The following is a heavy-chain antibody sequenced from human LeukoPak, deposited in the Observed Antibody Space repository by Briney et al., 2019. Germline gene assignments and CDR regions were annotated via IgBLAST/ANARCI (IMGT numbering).Heavy chain of an antibody. J-gene: IGHJ6*03. CDR1: GYTFTSYD. V-gene: IGHV1-8*03. CDR3: ARGFFGSGWYGYYYMDV. D-gene: IGHD6-19*01. Sequence: ASVKVSCKASGYTFTSYDINWVRQATGQGLEWMGWMNPNSGNTGYAQKFQGRVTITRNTSISTAYMGLSSLRSEDTAVYYCARGFFGSGWYGYYYMDVWGKGTTVTVS. CDR2: MNPNSGNT.